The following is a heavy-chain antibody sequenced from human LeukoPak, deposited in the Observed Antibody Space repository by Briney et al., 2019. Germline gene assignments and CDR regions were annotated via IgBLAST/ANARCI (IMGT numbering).Heavy chain of an antibody. V-gene: IGHV1-2*02. J-gene: IGHJ4*02. CDR2: ISPYGGVT. CDR3: ARENWYYDH. CDR1: GSIFNVYY. Sequence: ASVKVSCKSYGSIFNVYYMHGVGQVPGQGGEGMGWISPYGGVTNYAQKFQGRVTLTRDSAATTDYMELSRLTSDDTAVYYCARENWYYDHWDQGTLVTVSS.